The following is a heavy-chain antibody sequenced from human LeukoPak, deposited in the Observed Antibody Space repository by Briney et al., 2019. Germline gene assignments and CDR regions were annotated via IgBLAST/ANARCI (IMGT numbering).Heavy chain of an antibody. Sequence: GGSLRLSCAASGFTFSSYAMSWVRQAPGKGLEWVSAISGSGGSTYYADSVKGRFTISRDNSKNTLYLQMSSLRAEDTAVYYCAKDSRVTVTMVRGVAFDYWGQGTLVTVSS. CDR3: AKDSRVTVTMVRGVAFDY. CDR2: ISGSGGST. D-gene: IGHD3-10*01. CDR1: GFTFSSYA. J-gene: IGHJ4*02. V-gene: IGHV3-23*01.